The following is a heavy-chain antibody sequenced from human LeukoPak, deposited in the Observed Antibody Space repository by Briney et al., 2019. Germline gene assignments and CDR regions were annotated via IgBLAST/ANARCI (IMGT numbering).Heavy chain of an antibody. CDR2: IFYTGGT. J-gene: IGHJ4*02. CDR1: GGSLNNYY. Sequence: KPSETLSLTCTVSGGSLNNYYWTWIRQSPGKGLEWIGYIFYTGGTNYNPSLKSRVTISVDTSKNQFSLNLNSVTTTDTAVYNCARVGDWNDLVYWGQGAPVAVSS. D-gene: IGHD1-1*01. V-gene: IGHV4-59*01. CDR3: ARVGDWNDLVY.